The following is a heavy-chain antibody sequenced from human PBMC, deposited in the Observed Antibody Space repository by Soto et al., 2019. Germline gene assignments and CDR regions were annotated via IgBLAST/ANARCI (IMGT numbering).Heavy chain of an antibody. V-gene: IGHV4-30-2*01. CDR3: ARSSTSANYFDY. Sequence: SETLSLTCAVSGGSISSGGYSWSWIRQPPGKGLEWIGYIYHSGSTYYNPSLKSRVTISVDTSKNQFSLKLSSVTAADTAVYYCARSSTSANYFDYWGQGTLVTVSS. CDR1: GGSISSGGYS. D-gene: IGHD2-2*01. J-gene: IGHJ4*02. CDR2: IYHSGST.